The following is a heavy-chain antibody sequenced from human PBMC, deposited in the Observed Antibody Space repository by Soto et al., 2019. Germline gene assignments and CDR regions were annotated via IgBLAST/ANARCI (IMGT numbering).Heavy chain of an antibody. Sequence: QVQLQQRGAGLLKPSETLSLTCAVYGGSFSGYYWTWIRHPPGTGLEWIGEINHSGSTNYNPSLKSRVTISVDTSKNQFSLKLTSVTAADTAVYYCARDKITGLFDYWGQGTLVTVSS. CDR1: GGSFSGYY. J-gene: IGHJ4*02. D-gene: IGHD2-8*02. CDR3: ARDKITGLFDY. V-gene: IGHV4-34*01. CDR2: INHSGST.